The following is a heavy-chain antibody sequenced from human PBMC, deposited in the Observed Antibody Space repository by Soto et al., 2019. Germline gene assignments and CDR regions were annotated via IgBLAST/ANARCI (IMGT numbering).Heavy chain of an antibody. CDR1: GFSISSST. J-gene: IGHJ4*02. D-gene: IGHD3-22*01. CDR2: INNNSGRK. V-gene: IGHV3-23*01. CDR3: AKDGDYEDIDY. Sequence: GGSLRLSCAASGFSISSSTMNWVRQAPGKGLEWVSSINNNSGRKYYADSVKGRFTISRDNSKNTLFLQMNGLKAEDTGVCFCAKDGDYEDIDYWGQGTQVTVSS.